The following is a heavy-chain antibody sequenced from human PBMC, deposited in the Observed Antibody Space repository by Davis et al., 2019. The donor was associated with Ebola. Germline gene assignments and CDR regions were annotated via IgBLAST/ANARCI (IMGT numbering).Heavy chain of an antibody. CDR1: GGSISSSPYY. D-gene: IGHD3-16*01. J-gene: IGHJ6*03. V-gene: IGHV4-61*01. Sequence: MPSETLSLTCTVSGGSISSSPYYWSWIRQPPGKGLEWIGYIYYSGNTKFNPSLKGRVTISVDTSKNQFSLNLDSMTAADTAVYYCARTGEPYFGVYYYYYMDVWGKGTTVTVSS. CDR2: IYYSGNT. CDR3: ARTGEPYFGVYYYYYMDV.